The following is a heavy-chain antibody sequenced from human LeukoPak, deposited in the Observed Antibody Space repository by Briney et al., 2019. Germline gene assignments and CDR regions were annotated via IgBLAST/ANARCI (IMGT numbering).Heavy chain of an antibody. Sequence: ASVKVSCKASGYSLSSNGISWARQAPGQGLEWMGWISDYSGNTKYAQNFQDRVTLTTDRSTSTAYMELRSLRSDDTAVYYCAREGATGYYFDPWGQGTLVTVSS. CDR3: AREGATGYYFDP. CDR2: ISDYSGNT. V-gene: IGHV1-18*01. CDR1: GYSLSSNG. J-gene: IGHJ4*02. D-gene: IGHD4-11*01.